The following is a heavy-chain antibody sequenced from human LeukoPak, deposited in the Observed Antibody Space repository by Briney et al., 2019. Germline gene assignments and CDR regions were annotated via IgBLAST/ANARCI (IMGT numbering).Heavy chain of an antibody. Sequence: SETLSLTCTVSGASISSYFWNWIRQPAGKGLEWIGRVYNSGTTNYNPSLKSRVTMSLDASKNKFSLKQSSVTAADTAVYLCAGQSPWYVTDYWGQGTLVTVSS. CDR3: AGQSPWYVTDY. D-gene: IGHD1-14*01. J-gene: IGHJ4*02. V-gene: IGHV4-4*07. CDR1: GASISSYF. CDR2: VYNSGTT.